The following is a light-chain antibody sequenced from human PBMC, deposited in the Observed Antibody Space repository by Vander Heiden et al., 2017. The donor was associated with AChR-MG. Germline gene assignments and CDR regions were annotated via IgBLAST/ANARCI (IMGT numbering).Light chain of an antibody. CDR2: DVT. V-gene: IGLV2-23*02. Sequence: QSALTQPASVSGSPGQSNTIACTRSSSDVGSYNLVSWYQQHPGRAPTLMIYDVTRRPSGVSTRFTGSKSGSTASLTISGLQTEDEADYYCSSYAGSSIVVVGGGTKLTVL. J-gene: IGLJ2*01. CDR3: SSYAGSSIVV. CDR1: SSDVGSYNL.